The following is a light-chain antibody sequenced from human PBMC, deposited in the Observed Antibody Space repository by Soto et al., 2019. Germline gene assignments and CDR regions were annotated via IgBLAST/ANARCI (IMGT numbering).Light chain of an antibody. CDR2: EVS. V-gene: IGLV2-14*01. CDR3: SSYTSFSTLV. Sequence: QSALTQPASVSGSRGQAIIISCTGSSSDVGGYNYVSWYQQHPGKAPKLMIYEVSNRPSGVSNRFSGSKSGNTASLSISGLQAEDEADYYCSSYTSFSTLVFGGGTKVIVL. CDR1: SSDVGGYNY. J-gene: IGLJ2*01.